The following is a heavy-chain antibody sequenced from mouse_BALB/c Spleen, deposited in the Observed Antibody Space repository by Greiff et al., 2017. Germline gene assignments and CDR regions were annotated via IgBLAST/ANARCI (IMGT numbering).Heavy chain of an antibody. V-gene: IGHV5-17*02. CDR2: ISSGSSTI. CDR3: ARSGYYGSKDWYFDV. J-gene: IGHJ1*01. Sequence: DVKLVESGGGLVQPGGSRKLSCAASGFTFSSFGMHWVRQAPEKGLEWVAYISSGSSTIYYADTVKGRFTISRDNPKNTLFLQMTSLRSEDTAMYYCARSGYYGSKDWYFDVWGAGTTVTVSS. D-gene: IGHD1-1*01. CDR1: GFTFSSFG.